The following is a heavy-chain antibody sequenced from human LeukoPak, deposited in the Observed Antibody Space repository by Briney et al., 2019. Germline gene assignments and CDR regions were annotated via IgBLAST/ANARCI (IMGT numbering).Heavy chain of an antibody. CDR3: ARTIRGIHVYYYGMDV. J-gene: IGHJ6*02. Sequence: QSGGSLRLSCAASGFNFSYYAMTWVRQAPGKGLEWGSLISASGDSTYYADSVKGRFTISRDSSKSTLSLQMDSLRAEDTAVYFCARTIRGIHVYYYGMDVWGQGTTVTVS. V-gene: IGHV3-23*01. CDR1: GFNFSYYA. CDR2: ISASGDST. D-gene: IGHD3-10*01.